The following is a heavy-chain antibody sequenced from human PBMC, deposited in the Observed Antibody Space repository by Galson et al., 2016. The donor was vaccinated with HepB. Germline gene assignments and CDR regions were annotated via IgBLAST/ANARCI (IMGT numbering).Heavy chain of an antibody. CDR3: AKGDDFWSGYYGGL. V-gene: IGHV3-23*01. J-gene: IGHJ4*02. D-gene: IGHD3-3*01. Sequence: SLRLSCAASGFTFSNYAMSWVRQAPGKGLEWVSGISGTGGTPYYADSVKGRFTISRDNSKNTLYLRMNSLRAEDTAVYYCAKGDDFWSGYYGGLWGQGTLVTVSS. CDR2: ISGTGGTP. CDR1: GFTFSNYA.